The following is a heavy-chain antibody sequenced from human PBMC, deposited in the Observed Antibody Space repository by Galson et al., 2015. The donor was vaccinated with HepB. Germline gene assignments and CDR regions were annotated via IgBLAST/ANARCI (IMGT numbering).Heavy chain of an antibody. Sequence: SVKVSCKASGYTFTGYYMHWVRQAPGQGLEWMGWINPNSGGTNYAQKFQGRVTMTRDTSISTAYMELSRLRSDDTAVYYCARAEYSSSWSHYYYYMDVWGKGTTVTVSS. CDR3: ARAEYSSSWSHYYYYMDV. CDR1: GYTFTGYY. V-gene: IGHV1-2*02. J-gene: IGHJ6*03. D-gene: IGHD6-13*01. CDR2: INPNSGGT.